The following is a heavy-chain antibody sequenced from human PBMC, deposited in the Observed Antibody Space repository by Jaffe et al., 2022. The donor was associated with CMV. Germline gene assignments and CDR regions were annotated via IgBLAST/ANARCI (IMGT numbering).Heavy chain of an antibody. Sequence: QVQLQESGPGLVKPSETLSLTCTVSGGSISSYYWSWIRQPPGKGLEWIGYIYYSGSTNYNPSLKSRVTISVDTSKNQFSLKLSSVTAADTAVYYCARGSRYSSVGYFQHWGQGTLVTVSS. J-gene: IGHJ1*01. V-gene: IGHV4-59*08. CDR2: IYYSGST. D-gene: IGHD6-19*01. CDR3: ARGSRYSSVGYFQH. CDR1: GGSISSYY.